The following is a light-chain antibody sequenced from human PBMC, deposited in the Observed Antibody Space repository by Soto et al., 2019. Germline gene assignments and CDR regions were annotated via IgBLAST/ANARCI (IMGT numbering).Light chain of an antibody. J-gene: IGLJ1*01. CDR3: ASYAGRNNYV. Sequence: QSALTQPPSASGSPGQSVTISCTGTISDVGGYNYVSWYRHHPNRAPKLMIYEVNKRASGVPDRVSGSKSGDTASLTVSGLQAEDEADYYCASYAGRNNYVFGTGTKVTVL. CDR1: ISDVGGYNY. V-gene: IGLV2-8*01. CDR2: EVN.